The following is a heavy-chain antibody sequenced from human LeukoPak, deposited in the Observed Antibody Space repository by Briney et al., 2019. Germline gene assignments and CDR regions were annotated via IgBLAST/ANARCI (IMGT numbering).Heavy chain of an antibody. D-gene: IGHD3-16*02. CDR2: ISSNGDYI. J-gene: IGHJ4*02. Sequence: PGGSLRLSCAASGFSFSNSRMNWVRQAPGKGLEWVSSISSNGDYIYYRDSVKGRFTMSRDNAKYSLYLQLSSLRAEDTAVYYCARDRAVRYFDYWGQGTLVTVSS. CDR3: ARDRAVRYFDY. V-gene: IGHV3-21*01. CDR1: GFSFSNSR.